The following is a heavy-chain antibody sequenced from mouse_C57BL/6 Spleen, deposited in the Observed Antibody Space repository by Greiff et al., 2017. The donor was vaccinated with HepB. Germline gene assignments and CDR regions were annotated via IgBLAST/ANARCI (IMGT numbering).Heavy chain of an antibody. D-gene: IGHD1-1*01. CDR1: GYTFTDYY. Sequence: EVQLQQSGPELVKPGASVKISCKASGYTFTDYYMNWVKQSHGKSLEWIGDINPNNGGTSYNLKFKGKATLTVDKSSSTAYMELRSLTSEDSAVYYCARIYYYGSFDYWGQGTTLTVSS. J-gene: IGHJ2*01. CDR2: INPNNGGT. CDR3: ARIYYYGSFDY. V-gene: IGHV1-26*01.